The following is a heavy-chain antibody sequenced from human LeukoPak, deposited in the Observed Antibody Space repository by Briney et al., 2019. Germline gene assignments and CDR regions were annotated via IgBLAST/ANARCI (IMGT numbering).Heavy chain of an antibody. CDR2: ISYTGST. V-gene: IGHV4-39*01. J-gene: IGHJ6*03. CDR1: GDSISSSGYY. CDR3: ARVVAGFYYYYYMDV. Sequence: SETLSLTCTVSGDSISSSGYYWGWIRQPPGKGLEWIGSISYTGSTYYNPSLKSRVTISVDTSKNQFSLKLNSVTAADTAVYYCARVVAGFYYYYYMDVWGKGTTVTISS. D-gene: IGHD6-19*01.